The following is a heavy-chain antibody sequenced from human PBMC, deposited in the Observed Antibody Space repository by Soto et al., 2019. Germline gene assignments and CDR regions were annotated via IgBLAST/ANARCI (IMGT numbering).Heavy chain of an antibody. D-gene: IGHD3-3*01. J-gene: IGHJ6*01. Sequence: SETLSLTCAVYGGSFSGYYWSWIRQRPGKGLEWIGESNHSGSTNYNPSLKSRVTISVETSKNQFSLKLSSVTAADTAVYYCARGPYYDFWSGRGTYYYYYGMDVWGQGTTVTVSS. CDR1: GGSFSGYY. V-gene: IGHV4-34*01. CDR3: ARGPYYDFWSGRGTYYYYYGMDV. CDR2: SNHSGST.